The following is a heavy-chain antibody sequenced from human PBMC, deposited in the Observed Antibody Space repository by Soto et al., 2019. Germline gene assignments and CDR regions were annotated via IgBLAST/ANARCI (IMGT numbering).Heavy chain of an antibody. D-gene: IGHD5-12*01. J-gene: IGHJ4*02. CDR1: GYTFTSYT. CDR3: ARGQGNSGYDPLDF. CDR2: INAGNGNT. Sequence: ASVKVSCKASGYTFTSYTMHWVRQAPGQRLEWMGWINAGNGNTKYSQKLQGRVTNTRDTSASTVFIELSSLTSEDTALYYCARGQGNSGYDPLDFWGLGTLVTVSS. V-gene: IGHV1-3*01.